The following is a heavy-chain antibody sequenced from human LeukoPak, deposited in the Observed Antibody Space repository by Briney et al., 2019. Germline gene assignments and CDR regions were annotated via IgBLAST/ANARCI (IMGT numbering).Heavy chain of an antibody. J-gene: IGHJ3*02. V-gene: IGHV3-7*01. CDR3: ARGTLPPGGRSYYDLWSGYYLSAPDAFDI. Sequence: GGSLRPSCAASGFTFSSYWMSWVRQAPGKGLEWVANINQDGSKKYYVDSVKGRFTISRDNAKNSLYLQMNSLRAKDTAVYYCARGTLPPGGRSYYDLWSGYYLSAPDAFDIWGQGTMVTVSS. D-gene: IGHD3-3*01. CDR1: GFTFSSYW. CDR2: INQDGSKK.